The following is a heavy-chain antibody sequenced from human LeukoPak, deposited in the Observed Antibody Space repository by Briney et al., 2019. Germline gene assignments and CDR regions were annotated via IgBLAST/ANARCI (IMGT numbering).Heavy chain of an antibody. CDR2: IYHSGST. CDR1: GGSISSSYW. Sequence: PSGTLSLTCAVSGGSISSSYWWSWIRQPPGKGLEWIGEIYHSGSTNYNPSLKSRVTLSVDTSKTQFYLSLSSVTAADTAVYMDVWGKGTTVTISS. CDR3: V. V-gene: IGHV4-4*02. J-gene: IGHJ6*03.